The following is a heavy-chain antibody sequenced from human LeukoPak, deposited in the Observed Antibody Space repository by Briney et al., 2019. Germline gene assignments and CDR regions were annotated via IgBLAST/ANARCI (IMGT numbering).Heavy chain of an antibody. CDR3: ARGLFRFCSSGSCLSPFGY. J-gene: IGHJ4*02. D-gene: IGHD2-15*01. CDR1: GFTFSNYA. Sequence: PGGSLRLSCAASGFTFSNYAMHWVRQAPGKGLEWVAVISYDGSNKNYGDSVKGRFTISRDNSKKTLYLQMNSLRAEDTAVYYCARGLFRFCSSGSCLSPFGYWGQGTLVTVSS. V-gene: IGHV3-30*04. CDR2: ISYDGSNK.